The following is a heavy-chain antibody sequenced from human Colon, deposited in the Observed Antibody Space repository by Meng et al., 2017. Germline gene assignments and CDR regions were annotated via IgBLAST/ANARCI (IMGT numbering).Heavy chain of an antibody. Sequence: VRLQGPGPGLVRPSETLSLTCTVSGASVSSDSHYWSWIRQSPGKGLEWIGYIYYTGNTNYNPSLASRVSMSLDTSKNHFSLHLTSVTAADTAIYYCARVNGDFDEAWFDPWGQGTLVTVSS. V-gene: IGHV4-61*03. J-gene: IGHJ5*02. CDR3: ARVNGDFDEAWFDP. CDR2: IYYTGNT. D-gene: IGHD4-17*01. CDR1: GASVSSDSHY.